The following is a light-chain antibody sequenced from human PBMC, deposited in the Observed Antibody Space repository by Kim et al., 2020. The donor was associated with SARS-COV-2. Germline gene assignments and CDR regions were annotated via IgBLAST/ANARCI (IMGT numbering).Light chain of an antibody. CDR2: GAS. CDR1: QSVSSSY. Sequence: VSPGERATRACRASQSVSSSYLAWYQQKPGRAPRLLIYGASSRATGIPDRFSGSGSGTDFTLTISRLEPEDFAVYYCQQYGSSITFGPGTKVDIK. J-gene: IGKJ3*01. CDR3: QQYGSSIT. V-gene: IGKV3-20*01.